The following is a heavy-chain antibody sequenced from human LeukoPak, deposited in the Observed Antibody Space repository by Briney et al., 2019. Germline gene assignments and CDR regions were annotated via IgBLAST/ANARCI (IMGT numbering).Heavy chain of an antibody. V-gene: IGHV3-53*01. Sequence: GGSPRLSCAASGFTVSSNYMSWVRQAPGKGLEWVSVIYIGGSTYYADSVKGRFTISRDNSKNTLYLQMNSLRAEDTAVYYCARDRREYSGNYFDYWGQGTLVTVSS. CDR2: IYIGGST. CDR1: GFTVSSNY. D-gene: IGHD1-26*01. CDR3: ARDRREYSGNYFDY. J-gene: IGHJ4*02.